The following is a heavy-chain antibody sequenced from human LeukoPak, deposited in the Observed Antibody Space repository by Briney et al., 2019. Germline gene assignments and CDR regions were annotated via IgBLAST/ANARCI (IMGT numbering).Heavy chain of an antibody. Sequence: GGSLRLSCEAAGFSFRDYPMGWVRRASGKRLEWVSGISAGADVIFYADPVKGRFTISRDNAKNTLYLQMNSLRGEDTAVYYCARRGYSYAYYFDYWGQGTLVTVSS. CDR2: ISAGADVI. D-gene: IGHD5-18*01. CDR3: ARRGYSYAYYFDY. CDR1: GFSFRDYP. V-gene: IGHV3-23*01. J-gene: IGHJ4*02.